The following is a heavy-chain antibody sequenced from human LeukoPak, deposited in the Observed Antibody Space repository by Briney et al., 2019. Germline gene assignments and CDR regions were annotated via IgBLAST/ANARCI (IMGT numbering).Heavy chain of an antibody. Sequence: GGSLRLSCAASGFSFSSYAMGWVRQTPGKGLEWVSSITTTSSYIYYADSVTGRFTISRDNAKNSLYLQMNSLRAEDTAIYYCAREAWELDAFDIWGQGTMVTASS. D-gene: IGHD1-26*01. CDR2: ITTTSSYI. V-gene: IGHV3-21*01. CDR3: AREAWELDAFDI. CDR1: GFSFSSYA. J-gene: IGHJ3*02.